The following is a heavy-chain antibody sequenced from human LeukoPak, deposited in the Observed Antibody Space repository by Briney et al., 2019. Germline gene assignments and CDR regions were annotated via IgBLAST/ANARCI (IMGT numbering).Heavy chain of an antibody. Sequence: GGSLRLSCAASGFTFSSYSMNWVSQAPAKGLVWVFSINSDSSIMYYAESVKGRFTIYRDNARNSLYLQMNSVRAEDTAVYYWIRDLFDDYSLDYWGQGALVTVSS. J-gene: IGHJ4*02. D-gene: IGHD3-16*01. CDR1: GFTFSSYS. CDR3: IRDLFDDYSLDY. V-gene: IGHV3-21*01. CDR2: INSDSSIM.